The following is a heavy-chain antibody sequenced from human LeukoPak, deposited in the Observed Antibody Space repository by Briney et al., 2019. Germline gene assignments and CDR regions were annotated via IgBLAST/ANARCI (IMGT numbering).Heavy chain of an antibody. D-gene: IGHD3-10*01. Sequence: SETLSLTCTVSGGSISSGDYYWSWIHQPPGKGLEWIGYIYYSGSTYYNPSLKSRVTISVDTSKNQFSLKLSSVTAADTAVYYCARGITMVRGARYNWFDPWGQGTLVTVSS. CDR1: GGSISSGDYY. CDR3: ARGITMVRGARYNWFDP. V-gene: IGHV4-30-4*08. J-gene: IGHJ5*02. CDR2: IYYSGST.